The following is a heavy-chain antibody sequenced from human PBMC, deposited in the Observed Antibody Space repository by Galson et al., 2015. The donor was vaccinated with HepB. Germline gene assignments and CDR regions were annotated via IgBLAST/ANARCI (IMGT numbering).Heavy chain of an antibody. V-gene: IGHV3-48*03. D-gene: IGHD4-17*01. J-gene: IGHJ6*02. Sequence: SLRLSCAASGFTFSSYEMHWVRQAPGKGLEWVSYISSSGSTIYYADSVKGRFTISRDNAKNSLYLQMNSLRAEDTAVYFCARVQRYGDYSYYYYYYSLDVWGQGTTVTVSS. CDR3: ARVQRYGDYSYYYYYYSLDV. CDR2: ISSSGSTI. CDR1: GFTFSSYE.